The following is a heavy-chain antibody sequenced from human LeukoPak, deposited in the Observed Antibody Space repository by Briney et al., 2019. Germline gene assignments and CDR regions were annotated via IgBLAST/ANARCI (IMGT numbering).Heavy chain of an antibody. CDR1: GFTFSTYW. CDR3: ATDESRIAVAGTYFDY. Sequence: PGGSLRLSCAASGFTFSTYWMHWVRQAPGKGLVWVSRINSDGGSTSYADSVKGRFTISRDNAKNSLYLQMNSLRAEDTAVYYCATDESRIAVAGTYFDYWGQGTLVTVSS. V-gene: IGHV3-74*01. D-gene: IGHD6-19*01. J-gene: IGHJ4*02. CDR2: INSDGGST.